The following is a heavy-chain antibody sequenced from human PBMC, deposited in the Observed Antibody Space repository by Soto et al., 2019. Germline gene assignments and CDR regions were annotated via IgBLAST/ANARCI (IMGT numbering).Heavy chain of an antibody. D-gene: IGHD1-26*01. Sequence: VSLRLSCAASGFTFDDHAMHWVRQAPGKGLEWVSLISWNGGNTYYAGSVEGRFTISRDNSRSFVYLQMTSLRAEDTAWYYCAKDKGATSGSYCDHWGQGTLVTVSS. CDR3: AKDKGATSGSYCDH. J-gene: IGHJ4*02. CDR2: ISWNGGNT. CDR1: GFTFDDHA. V-gene: IGHV3-43D*04.